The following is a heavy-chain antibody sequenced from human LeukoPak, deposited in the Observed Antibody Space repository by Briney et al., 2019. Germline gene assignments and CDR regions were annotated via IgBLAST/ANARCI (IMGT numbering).Heavy chain of an antibody. CDR1: GFTFSTYS. V-gene: IGHV3-48*01. J-gene: IGHJ4*02. Sequence: GGSLRLSCAASGFTFSTYSMNWVRQAPGKGLEWVSYISSSSTIYYADSVKGRFTISRDNAKNSLYLQMNSLRAEDTAVYYCAREVYYYDSSGPREGGQGTLVTVSS. CDR2: ISSSSTI. D-gene: IGHD3-22*01. CDR3: AREVYYYDSSGPRE.